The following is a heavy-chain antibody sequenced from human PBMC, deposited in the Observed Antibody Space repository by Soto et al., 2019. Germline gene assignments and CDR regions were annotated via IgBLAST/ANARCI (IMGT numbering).Heavy chain of an antibody. CDR3: ARAGASLGYGDV. D-gene: IGHD6-13*01. Sequence: ASVKVSCKASGYTFTGDYMHWVRQAPGQGVEWMGWIKTNSGGTNYAQKFQGWVTMTRDTSISTAYMELSRLRSDDTAVYYCARAGASLGYGDVWRQGTTGTVS. J-gene: IGHJ6*02. V-gene: IGHV1-2*04. CDR2: IKTNSGGT. CDR1: GYTFTGDY.